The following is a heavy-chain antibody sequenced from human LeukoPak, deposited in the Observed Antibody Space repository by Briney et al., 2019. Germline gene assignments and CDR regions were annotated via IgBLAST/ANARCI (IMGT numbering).Heavy chain of an antibody. Sequence: GESLKITCKGSGYSFTSYWSGWVRQMPGKGLEWMGIIYPGDSDTRYSPSFQGQVTISAEKSISTAYLQWSSLKASDTALYYCASRKKGMATAGFDYWGQGTLVTVSS. V-gene: IGHV5-51*01. CDR3: ASRKKGMATAGFDY. CDR2: IYPGDSDT. D-gene: IGHD5-24*01. CDR1: GYSFTSYW. J-gene: IGHJ4*02.